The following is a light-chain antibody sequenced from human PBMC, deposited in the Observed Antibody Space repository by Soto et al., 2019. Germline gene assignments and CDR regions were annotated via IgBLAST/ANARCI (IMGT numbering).Light chain of an antibody. CDR3: QQYPGSPTWT. V-gene: IGKV3-15*01. J-gene: IGKJ1*01. CDR2: GAS. Sequence: EIVMTQSPATLSVSPGERATLSCRASQSVSSNLAWYQQKPGQAPRLLTYGASTRATGIPARFSGSGSGADFTLTISRLEPEDFAVYYCQQYPGSPTWTFGQGTKVDIK. CDR1: QSVSSN.